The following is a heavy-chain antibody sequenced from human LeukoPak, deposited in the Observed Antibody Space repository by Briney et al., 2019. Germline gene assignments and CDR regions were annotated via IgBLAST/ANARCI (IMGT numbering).Heavy chain of an antibody. CDR1: GGSINSYY. V-gene: IGHV4-59*01. CDR2: IYYSGST. D-gene: IGHD4-17*01. J-gene: IGHJ4*02. Sequence: PSETLSLTYTVSGGSINSYYWNWIRQPPGKGLEWIGYIYYSGSTNYNPSLRSRVTISLDTSKKQFSLKLSSVTAADTAIYYCAREGGTVPDYWGQGTLVTVSS. CDR3: AREGGTVPDY.